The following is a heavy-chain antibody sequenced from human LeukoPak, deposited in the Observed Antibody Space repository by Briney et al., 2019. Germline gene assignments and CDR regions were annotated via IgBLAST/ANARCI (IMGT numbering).Heavy chain of an antibody. CDR1: GYSFTSYW. J-gene: IGHJ5*02. V-gene: IGHV5-51*01. Sequence: GESLKISCKGSGYSFTSYWIGWVRQMPGKGLEWMGIIYPGDSDTRYSPSFQGQVTISADKSISTAYLQWSSLKASDTAMYYCARSSVGIAAADHGPKEYNWFDPWGQGTLVTVSS. CDR2: IYPGDSDT. CDR3: ARSSVGIAAADHGPKEYNWFDP. D-gene: IGHD6-13*01.